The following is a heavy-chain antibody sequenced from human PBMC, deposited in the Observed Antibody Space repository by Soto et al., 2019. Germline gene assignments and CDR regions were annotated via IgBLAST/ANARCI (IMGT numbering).Heavy chain of an antibody. Sequence: PSETLSLTCTVSGGSISSGGYYWSWIRQHPGKGLEWIGYIDYRRSTDYNPSLKGRVTISVDTSQNHFSLEVRSVTAADTAVYYCATRHLDDPYGGPGGYWGQGTLVTVSS. CDR3: ATRHLDDPYGGPGGY. V-gene: IGHV4-39*01. D-gene: IGHD3-10*01. CDR1: GGSISSGGYY. CDR2: IDYRRST. J-gene: IGHJ4*02.